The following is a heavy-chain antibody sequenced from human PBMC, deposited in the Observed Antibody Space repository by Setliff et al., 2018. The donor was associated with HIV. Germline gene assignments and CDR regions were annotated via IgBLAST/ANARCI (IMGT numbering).Heavy chain of an antibody. J-gene: IGHJ2*01. CDR3: ARDDHYYDMGSILSDWYVDI. CDR1: GGTFRKYS. Sequence: SVKVSCKASGGTFRKYSISWVRQAPGQGLEWMGGIIPIFGSTTYSQKFQGRLSITADESKDTAEMQLSSLTSEDTAIYYCARDDHYYDMGSILSDWYVDIWDRGTLVTVSS. CDR2: IIPIFGST. V-gene: IGHV1-69*13. D-gene: IGHD3-22*01.